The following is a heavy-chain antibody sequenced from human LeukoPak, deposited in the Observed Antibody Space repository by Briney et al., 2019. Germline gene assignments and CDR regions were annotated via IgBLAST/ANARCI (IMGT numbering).Heavy chain of an antibody. Sequence: ASVKVSCKVSGYTLTELSMHWVRQAPGKGVEWMGGFDPEDGETIYAQKFQGRVTMTEDTSTDTAYMELSSLRSEDTAVYYCATEVSSSWRDWFDPWGQGTLVTVSS. CDR1: GYTLTELS. J-gene: IGHJ5*02. CDR3: ATEVSSSWRDWFDP. CDR2: FDPEDGET. V-gene: IGHV1-24*01. D-gene: IGHD6-13*01.